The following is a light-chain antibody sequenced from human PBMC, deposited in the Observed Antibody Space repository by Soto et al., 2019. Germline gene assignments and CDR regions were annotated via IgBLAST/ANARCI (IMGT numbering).Light chain of an antibody. CDR1: ASDIGNYNY. CDR2: GVS. J-gene: IGLJ3*02. V-gene: IGLV2-14*01. CDR3: SSYTAHTTLWV. Sequence: QSALTQPASVSGSPGQSITISCTGTASDIGNYNYVSWYQLHPGKAPKLLIYGVSNRPSGVSNRFSGSKSGNAASLTISGLQAEDEADYYCSSYTAHTTLWVFGGGTKVTVL.